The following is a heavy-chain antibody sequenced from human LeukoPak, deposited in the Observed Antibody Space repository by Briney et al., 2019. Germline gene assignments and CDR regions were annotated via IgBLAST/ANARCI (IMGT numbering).Heavy chain of an antibody. CDR3: ARHYYDSGDPFDY. J-gene: IGHJ4*02. D-gene: IGHD3-10*01. CDR1: GGSITSYY. V-gene: IGHV4-59*08. CDR2: IYYSGST. Sequence: SETLSLTCTVSGGSITSYYWSWMRQPPRKGLEWIAYIYYSGSTNYNPSLKSRVTMSVDTSKNQFSLKLSSVTAADTAMYYCARHYYDSGDPFDYWGQGTLVTVSS.